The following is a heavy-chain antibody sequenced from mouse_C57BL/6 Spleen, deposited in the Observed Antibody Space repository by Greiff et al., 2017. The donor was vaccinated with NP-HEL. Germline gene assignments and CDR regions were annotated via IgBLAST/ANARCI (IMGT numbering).Heavy chain of an antibody. CDR2: INPYNGGT. D-gene: IGHD1-1*01. Sequence: EVQLQQSGPVLVKPGASVKMSCKASGYTFTDYYMNWVKQSHGKSLEWIGVINPYNGGTSYNQKFKGKATLTVDKSSSTAYMELNSLTSEDSAVYYCAKGYLYYYGSSYWYFDVWGTGTTVTVSS. CDR3: AKGYLYYYGSSYWYFDV. V-gene: IGHV1-19*01. CDR1: GYTFTDYY. J-gene: IGHJ1*03.